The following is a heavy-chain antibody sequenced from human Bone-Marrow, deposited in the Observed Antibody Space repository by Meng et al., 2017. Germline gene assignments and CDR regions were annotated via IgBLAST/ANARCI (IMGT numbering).Heavy chain of an antibody. Sequence: GESLKISCAASGFTFSSYSMNWVRQAPGKGLEWVSSISSSSSYIYYADSVKGRFTISRDNAKNSLYLQMNSLSAEDTAVYYCARPGRWELLDLYYFDYCGQ. CDR2: ISSSSSYI. CDR1: GFTFSSYS. D-gene: IGHD1-26*01. CDR3: ARPGRWELLDLYYFDY. V-gene: IGHV3-21*01. J-gene: IGHJ4*02.